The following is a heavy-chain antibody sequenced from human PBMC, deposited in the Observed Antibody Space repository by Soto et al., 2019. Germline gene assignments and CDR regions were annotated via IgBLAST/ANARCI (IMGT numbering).Heavy chain of an antibody. CDR2: TYWDDDK. J-gene: IGHJ4*02. CDR1: GFSLSTSRVG. Sequence: QITLKESGPTLVKPTQTLTLTCTFSGFSLSTSRVGVGWIRQPPGKALEWLALTYWDDDKRYSPSLKTRLSITKDTSKIHVVLTMTNMDPADTATDYCALYGIFGDYIYYFDSWGQGTLVTVSS. V-gene: IGHV2-5*02. CDR3: ALYGIFGDYIYYFDS. D-gene: IGHD4-17*01.